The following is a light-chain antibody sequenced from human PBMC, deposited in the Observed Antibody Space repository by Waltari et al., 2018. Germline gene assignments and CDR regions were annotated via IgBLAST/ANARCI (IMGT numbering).Light chain of an antibody. V-gene: IGKV3-11*01. CDR2: DAS. CDR3: QQRSNWPKIT. J-gene: IGKJ5*01. CDR1: QRVSSF. Sequence: EIVLTQSPATLSLSPGERATLSCRASQRVSSFLAWYQHKPGQAPRLLIDDASNRATGIPARFSGSGSGTDFTLTISSLEPEDFAVYYCQQRSNWPKITFGQGTRLEIK.